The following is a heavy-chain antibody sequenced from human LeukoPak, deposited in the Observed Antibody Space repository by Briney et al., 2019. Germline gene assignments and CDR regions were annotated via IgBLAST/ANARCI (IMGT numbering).Heavy chain of an antibody. CDR2: ISGSGGST. CDR1: GFTFSSYA. V-gene: IGHV3-23*01. J-gene: IGHJ1*01. Sequence: SGGSLRLSCAASGFTFSSYAMSWVRQAPGKGLEWVSAISGSGGSTYYADSVKGRFTISRDNSKNTLYLQMNSLRAEDTAVYYCAKHPPGTKPPAEYFQHWGQGTLVTVSS. D-gene: IGHD1-1*01. CDR3: AKHPPGTKPPAEYFQH.